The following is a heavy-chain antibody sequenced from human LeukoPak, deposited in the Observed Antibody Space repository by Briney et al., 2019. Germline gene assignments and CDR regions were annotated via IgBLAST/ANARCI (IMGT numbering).Heavy chain of an antibody. Sequence: GGSLRLSCAASGFTFIGYGMHWVRQAPGKGLEWVAFIGFDGTNKYYADSVKGRFTISRDNSKNTLYLQMNSLRAEDTAVYYCAKQYLDANWGQGTLVTVSS. CDR1: GFTFIGYG. CDR2: IGFDGTNK. V-gene: IGHV3-30*02. CDR3: AKQYLDAN. D-gene: IGHD2/OR15-2a*01. J-gene: IGHJ4*02.